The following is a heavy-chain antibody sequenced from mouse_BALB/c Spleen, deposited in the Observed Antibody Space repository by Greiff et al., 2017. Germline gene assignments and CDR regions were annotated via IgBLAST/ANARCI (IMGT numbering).Heavy chain of an antibody. CDR3: ARGELRLRDWFAY. D-gene: IGHD1-2*01. V-gene: IGHV1S29*02. CDR1: GYTFTDYN. J-gene: IGHJ3*01. CDR2: IYPYNGGT. Sequence: VQLKESGPELVKPGASVKISCKASGYTFTDYNMHWVKQSHGKSLEWIGYIYPYNGGTGYNQKFKSKATLTVDNSSSTAYMELRSLTSEDSAVYYCARGELRLRDWFAYWGQGTLVTVSA.